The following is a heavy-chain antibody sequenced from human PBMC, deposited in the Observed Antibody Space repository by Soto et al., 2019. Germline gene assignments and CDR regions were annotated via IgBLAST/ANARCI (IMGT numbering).Heavy chain of an antibody. Sequence: PGESLKISCAASGFTFSSYGMHWVRQAPGKGLEWVAVIWYDGSNKYYADSVKGRFTISRDNSKNTLYLQMNSLRAEDTAVYYCARSMRENKRNNEYYGMDVWGQGTTVTVSS. CDR2: IWYDGSNK. D-gene: IGHD1-1*01. CDR3: ARSMRENKRNNEYYGMDV. CDR1: GFTFSSYG. J-gene: IGHJ6*02. V-gene: IGHV3-33*01.